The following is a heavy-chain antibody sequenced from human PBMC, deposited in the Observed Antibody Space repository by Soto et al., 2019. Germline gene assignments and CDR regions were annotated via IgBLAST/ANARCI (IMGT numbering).Heavy chain of an antibody. CDR1: GVTFSSYG. V-gene: IGHV3-30*19. CDR2: IWYDGSNK. Sequence: PGGSLRLSFAASGVTFSSYGMHWVRQATGKGLEWVAVIWYDGSNKYYADSVKGRFTISRDNSKNTLYLQMNSLRAEDTAVYYCARLRADYYDSSGPFAYWGQGTLVTVSS. D-gene: IGHD3-22*01. J-gene: IGHJ4*02. CDR3: ARLRADYYDSSGPFAY.